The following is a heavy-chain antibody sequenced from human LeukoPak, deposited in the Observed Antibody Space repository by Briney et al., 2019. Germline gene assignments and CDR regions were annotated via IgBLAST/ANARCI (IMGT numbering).Heavy chain of an antibody. CDR3: AKPEDGSGSYSAAPFDY. D-gene: IGHD3-10*01. CDR2: IRYDGSNK. CDR1: GFAFSSYG. Sequence: PGGSLRLSCAASGFAFSSYGMHWVRQAPGKGLEWVAFIRYDGSNKYYADSVKGRFTISRDNSKNTLYLQMNSLRAEDTAVYYCAKPEDGSGSYSAAPFDYWGQGTLVTVSS. J-gene: IGHJ4*02. V-gene: IGHV3-30*02.